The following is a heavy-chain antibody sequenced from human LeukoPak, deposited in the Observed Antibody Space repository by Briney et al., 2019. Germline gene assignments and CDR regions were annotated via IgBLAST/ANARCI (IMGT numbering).Heavy chain of an antibody. Sequence: GGSLRLSCAASGFTFSSYGVHWVRQAPGKGRGGVAFIRYDENNQYYEDSVKRRFTISRHNSKNTLYLQMNRLRAEDTAVYYCAKGDEYQLLFDYYYGMDVWGQGTTVTVSS. CDR1: GFTFSSYG. CDR2: IRYDENNQ. D-gene: IGHD2-2*01. J-gene: IGHJ6*02. V-gene: IGHV3-30*02. CDR3: AKGDEYQLLFDYYYGMDV.